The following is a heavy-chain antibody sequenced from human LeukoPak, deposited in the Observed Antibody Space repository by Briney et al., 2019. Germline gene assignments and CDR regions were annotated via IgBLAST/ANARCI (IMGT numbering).Heavy chain of an antibody. CDR3: ARDLRTLYCGGDCFRAFDI. J-gene: IGHJ3*02. V-gene: IGHV3-9*01. Sequence: GGSLRLSCAASGFLFDDYAMYWVRQAPGKGPEWVARISWNSDKIEYVDSVKGRFTISRDNAKNSLYLQMNSLRAEDTAVYYCARDLRTLYCGGDCFRAFDIWGQGTMVTVSS. CDR1: GFLFDDYA. D-gene: IGHD2-21*02. CDR2: ISWNSDKI.